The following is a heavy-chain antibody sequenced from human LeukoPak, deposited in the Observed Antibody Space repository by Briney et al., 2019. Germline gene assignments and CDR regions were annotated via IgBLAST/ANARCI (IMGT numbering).Heavy chain of an antibody. J-gene: IGHJ5*02. D-gene: IGHD3-10*01. CDR1: GFTFSNYA. CDR2: IRDSGGST. V-gene: IGHV3-23*01. Sequence: GGSLRLSCAASGFTFSNYAMSWVRQAPGRGLEWVSAIRDSGGSTYYADSVKGRFTISRDNSKNTLYLQMNSLRAEDTAVYYCAKEVGLLWFGESPNWFDPWGQGTLVTVSS. CDR3: AKEVGLLWFGESPNWFDP.